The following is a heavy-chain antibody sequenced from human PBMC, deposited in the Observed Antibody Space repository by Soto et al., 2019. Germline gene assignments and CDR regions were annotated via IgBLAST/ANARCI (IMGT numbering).Heavy chain of an antibody. CDR1: GFTFRVYS. CDR3: ARSVEGNFDF. J-gene: IGHJ4*01. V-gene: IGHV3-48*02. D-gene: IGHD6-19*01. Sequence: EVQLVESGGGLVQPGGSLGLSCSASGFTFRVYSMNWVRQAPGKGLEWVSYITSDERTIHYADSVKGRFTISRDNAKNAVYLQMTSLRDEDTAVYYCARSVEGNFDFWGQGILVTVSS. CDR2: ITSDERTI.